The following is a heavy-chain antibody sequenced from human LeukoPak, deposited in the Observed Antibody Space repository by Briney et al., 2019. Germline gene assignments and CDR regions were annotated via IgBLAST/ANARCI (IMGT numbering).Heavy chain of an antibody. V-gene: IGHV4-39*01. CDR2: KYYSGNS. CDR3: ARLYYYYGLDV. J-gene: IGHJ6*02. CDR1: VGSINSSTYY. Sequence: SETLSLTCTVSVGSINSSTYYWGWIRQPPGKGLELIGSKYYSGNSYYNPSLKSRVSISVDTSKNQFSLKLSSVTAADTAVYYCARLYYYYGLDVWGQGTTVTASS.